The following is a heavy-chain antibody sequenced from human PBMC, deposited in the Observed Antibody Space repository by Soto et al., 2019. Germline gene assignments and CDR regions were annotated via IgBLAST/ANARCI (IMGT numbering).Heavy chain of an antibody. J-gene: IGHJ4*02. Sequence: QVQLVQSGAEVKKPGSSVKVSCTASGGSLRNSVISWVRQAPAQRLEWMGAVIPILGTANYAQKFQGRVTMTADEATSTAYMDLSSLSPDVTAVYYCARLGHPGHWGPGTLVIVSS. V-gene: IGHV1-69*01. D-gene: IGHD1-1*01. CDR1: GGSLRNSV. CDR3: ARLGHPGH. CDR2: VIPILGTA.